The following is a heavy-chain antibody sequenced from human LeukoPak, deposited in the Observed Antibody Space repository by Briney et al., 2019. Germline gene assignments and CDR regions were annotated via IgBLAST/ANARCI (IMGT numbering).Heavy chain of an antibody. V-gene: IGHV1-2*02. D-gene: IGHD3-3*01. Sequence: GASVTVSCKASGYTFTGYYMHWVRQAPGQGLEWMGWINPNSGGTNYAQKFQGRVTMTRDTSISTAYMELSRLRSDDTAVYYCARVLTIFGVVSWFDPWGQGTLVTVSS. CDR3: ARVLTIFGVVSWFDP. CDR2: INPNSGGT. J-gene: IGHJ5*02. CDR1: GYTFTGYY.